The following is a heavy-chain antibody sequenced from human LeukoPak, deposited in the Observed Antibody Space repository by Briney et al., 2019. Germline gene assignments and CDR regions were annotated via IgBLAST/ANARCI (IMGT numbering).Heavy chain of an antibody. CDR2: IIPIFGTA. CDR3: ASSHDYGDPRLYNWFDP. Sequence: ASVKVSCKASGGTFSSYAISWVRQAPGQGLEWMGGIIPIFGTANYAQKFQGRVTITRDTSASTAYMELSSLRSEDTAVYYCASSHDYGDPRLYNWFDPWGQGTLVTVSS. D-gene: IGHD4-17*01. V-gene: IGHV1-69*05. J-gene: IGHJ5*02. CDR1: GGTFSSYA.